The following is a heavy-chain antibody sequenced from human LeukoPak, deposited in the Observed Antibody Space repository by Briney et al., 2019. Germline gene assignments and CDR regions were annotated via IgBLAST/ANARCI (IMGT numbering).Heavy chain of an antibody. Sequence: GGSLRLSCAASGFTVSGNYMSWVRQAPGKGLEWVSVIYSGGSTYYADSVKGRFTISRDNSKNTLYLQMNSLRAEDTAVYYCARGCRYCSGGSQDSWGQGTLVTVSS. CDR1: GFTVSGNY. CDR3: ARGCRYCSGGSQDS. D-gene: IGHD2-15*01. CDR2: IYSGGST. V-gene: IGHV3-66*01. J-gene: IGHJ4*02.